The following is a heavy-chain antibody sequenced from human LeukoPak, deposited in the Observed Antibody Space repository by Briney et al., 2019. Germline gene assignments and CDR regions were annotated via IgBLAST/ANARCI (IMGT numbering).Heavy chain of an antibody. CDR1: GFTFSSYA. J-gene: IGHJ4*02. Sequence: GGSLRLSCAASGFTFSSYAMHWVRQAPGKGLEWAAVISYDGSNKFYADSVKGRFTISRDNSKNTLFLQMNSLRAEDTAVYYCARDRSQRAYSYGPDGEWGRGTLVTVSS. CDR3: ARDRSQRAYSYGPDGE. V-gene: IGHV3-30*01. CDR2: ISYDGSNK. D-gene: IGHD5-18*01.